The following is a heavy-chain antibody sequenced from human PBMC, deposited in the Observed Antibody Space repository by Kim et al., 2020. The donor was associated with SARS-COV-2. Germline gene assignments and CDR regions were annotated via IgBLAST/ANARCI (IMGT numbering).Heavy chain of an antibody. J-gene: IGHJ2*01. CDR3: ARAGYCSSTSCLPTLGYFDL. Sequence: SVKVSCKASGGTFSSYAISWVRQAPGQGLEWMGGIIPIFGTANYAQKFQGRVTITADESTSTAYMELSSLRSEDTAVYYCARAGYCSSTSCLPTLGYFDLWGRGTLVTVSS. CDR2: IIPIFGTA. D-gene: IGHD2-2*01. CDR1: GGTFSSYA. V-gene: IGHV1-69*13.